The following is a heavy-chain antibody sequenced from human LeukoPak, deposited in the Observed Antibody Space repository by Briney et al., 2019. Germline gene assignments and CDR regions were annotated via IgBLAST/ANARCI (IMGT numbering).Heavy chain of an antibody. D-gene: IGHD3-10*01. Sequence: SETLSLTCTVSGGSINNYYWGWVRQPPGQRLEYIGWIYYSGNTNYNPSLKSRVTMSLDTSKNQFSLTLTSVTAADTAVYYCARHYDSGTYPLDYWGPGTLVTVSS. CDR3: ARHYDSGTYPLDY. CDR1: GGSINNYY. J-gene: IGHJ4*02. CDR2: IYYSGNT. V-gene: IGHV4-59*01.